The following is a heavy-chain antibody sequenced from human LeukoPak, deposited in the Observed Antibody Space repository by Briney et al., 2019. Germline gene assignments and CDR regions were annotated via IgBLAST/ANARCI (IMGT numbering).Heavy chain of an antibody. CDR2: INPNSGGT. D-gene: IGHD5-12*01. CDR3: ARDPPHPYGGYDEYYFDY. J-gene: IGHJ4*02. Sequence: ASVKVSCKASGYTFTGYYMHWVRQAPGQGLEWMGWINPNSGGTNYAQKLQGRVTMTTDTSTSTAYMELRSLRSDDTAVYYCARDPPHPYGGYDEYYFDYWGQGTLVTVSS. V-gene: IGHV1-2*02. CDR1: GYTFTGYY.